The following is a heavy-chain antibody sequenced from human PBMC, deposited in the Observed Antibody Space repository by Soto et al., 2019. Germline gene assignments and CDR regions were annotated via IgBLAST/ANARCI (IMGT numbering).Heavy chain of an antibody. J-gene: IGHJ4*02. D-gene: IGHD3-9*01. CDR3: ATGLVETGSLFDY. Sequence: QVQLVQSGAEVKKPGSSVKVSCKTSRGTFRRYGISWVRQAPGQGLEWMGGVTPVFGTAKYAQKFQGRVKFTADEPTSTAYLELSSLRSEDTAIYYCATGLVETGSLFDYWGLGTPVTASS. CDR2: VTPVFGTA. CDR1: RGTFRRYG. V-gene: IGHV1-69*12.